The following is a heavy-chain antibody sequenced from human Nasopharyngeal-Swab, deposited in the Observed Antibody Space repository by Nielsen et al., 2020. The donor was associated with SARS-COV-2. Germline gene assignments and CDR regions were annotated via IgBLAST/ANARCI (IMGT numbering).Heavy chain of an antibody. D-gene: IGHD3-10*01. CDR3: ARGRHYYGSGSYYLKGYYYYGMDV. CDR1: GGSISSGGYY. Sequence: SETLSLTCTVSGGSISSGGYYWSWIRQHPGKGLEWIGCIYYSGSTNYNPSLKSRVTISVDTSKNQFSLKLSSVTAADTAVYYCARGRHYYGSGSYYLKGYYYYGMDVWGQGTTVTVSS. J-gene: IGHJ6*02. CDR2: IYYSGST. V-gene: IGHV4-31*03.